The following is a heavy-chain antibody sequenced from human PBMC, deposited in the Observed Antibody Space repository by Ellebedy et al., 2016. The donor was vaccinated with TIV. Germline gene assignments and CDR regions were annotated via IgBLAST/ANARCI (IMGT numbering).Heavy chain of an antibody. V-gene: IGHV1-69*13. J-gene: IGHJ6*02. CDR2: IIPIFGTA. Sequence: SVKVSXXASGGTFSSYAISWVRQAPGQGLEWMGGIIPIFGTANYAQKFQGRVTITADESTSTAYMELSSLRSEDTAVYYCATSGDSWPSMDVWGQGTTVTVSS. D-gene: IGHD2-21*02. CDR3: ATSGDSWPSMDV. CDR1: GGTFSSYA.